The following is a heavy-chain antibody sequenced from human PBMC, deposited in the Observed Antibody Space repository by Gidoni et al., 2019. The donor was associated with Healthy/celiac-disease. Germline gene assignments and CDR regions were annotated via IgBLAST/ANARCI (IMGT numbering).Heavy chain of an antibody. J-gene: IGHJ4*02. Sequence: QVQLVESGGGVVQPGRSLRLSCAASGFTFRTYAMHWVRQAPGKGLEWVAVISYDGSNKYYADSVKGRFTISRDNSKNTLYLQMNSLRAEDTAVYYCARDSIREQWLVLYYFDYWGQGTLVTVSS. CDR1: GFTFRTYA. V-gene: IGHV3-30-3*01. D-gene: IGHD6-19*01. CDR3: ARDSIREQWLVLYYFDY. CDR2: ISYDGSNK.